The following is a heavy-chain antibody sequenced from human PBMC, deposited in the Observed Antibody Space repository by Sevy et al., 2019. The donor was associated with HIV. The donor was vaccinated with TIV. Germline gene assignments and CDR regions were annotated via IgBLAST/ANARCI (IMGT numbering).Heavy chain of an antibody. CDR1: GYTFTSYG. J-gene: IGHJ4*02. CDR3: ARDPQSITTPYYFDY. V-gene: IGHV1-18*04. D-gene: IGHD1-20*01. CDR2: ISIYNGNT. Sequence: ASVKVSCKASGYTFTSYGISWVRQAPGQVLEWMGWISIYNGNTNYAQNLQGRVTMTTDTSTSTGYMELRSLRSDDTAVYYCARDPQSITTPYYFDYWGQGTLVTVSS.